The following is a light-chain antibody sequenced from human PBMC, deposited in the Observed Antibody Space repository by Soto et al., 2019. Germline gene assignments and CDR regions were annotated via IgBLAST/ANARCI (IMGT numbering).Light chain of an antibody. J-gene: IGKJ2*01. CDR2: WAS. Sequence: DIVMTQSPDSLAVSLGERATINCKSSQSVLYSSNNKNYLAWYQQKPGQPPKLLINWASTRESGVPVRFSGSGSGTDFTLTISGLQAEDVAVYYCQQYYSTPYTFGQGTKLEIK. CDR1: QSVLYSSNNKNY. V-gene: IGKV4-1*01. CDR3: QQYYSTPYT.